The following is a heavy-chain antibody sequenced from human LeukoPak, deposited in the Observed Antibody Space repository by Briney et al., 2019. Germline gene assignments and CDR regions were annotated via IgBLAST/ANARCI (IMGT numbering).Heavy chain of an antibody. D-gene: IGHD1-26*01. Sequence: PGGSLRLSCAASEFTFSSNAMHWVRQAPGKGLEWVAVISYDGSNKYYADSVKGRFTISRDNSKNTLYLQMNSLRAEDTAVYYCARDLTLGAIPEAFDIWGQGTMVTVSS. CDR1: EFTFSSNA. V-gene: IGHV3-30*04. J-gene: IGHJ3*02. CDR2: ISYDGSNK. CDR3: ARDLTLGAIPEAFDI.